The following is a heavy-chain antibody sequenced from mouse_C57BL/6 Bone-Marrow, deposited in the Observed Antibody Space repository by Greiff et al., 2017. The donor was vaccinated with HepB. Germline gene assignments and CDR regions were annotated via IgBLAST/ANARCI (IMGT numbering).Heavy chain of an antibody. CDR2: ISSGSSTI. CDR1: GFTFSDYG. D-gene: IGHD1-1*01. CDR3: AKFITTVYYAMDY. Sequence: EVQGVESGGGLVKPGGSLKLSCAASGFTFSDYGMHWVRQAPEKGLEWVAYISSGSSTIYYADTVKGRFTISRDNAKNTLFLQMTSLRSEDTAMYYCAKFITTVYYAMDYWGQGTSVTVSS. V-gene: IGHV5-17*01. J-gene: IGHJ4*01.